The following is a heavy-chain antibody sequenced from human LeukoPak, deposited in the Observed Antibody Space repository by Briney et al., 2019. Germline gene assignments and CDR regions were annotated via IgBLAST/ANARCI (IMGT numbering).Heavy chain of an antibody. V-gene: IGHV4-34*01. Sequence: SETLSLTCAVYGGSFSGYYWSWIRQPPGKGLEWIGEINHSGSTNYNPSLKSRVTISVDTSKNQFSLKLSSVTTADTAVYYCARGRGGSSWYSWQYGMDVWGKGTTVTVSP. CDR1: GGSFSGYY. CDR3: ARGRGGSSWYSWQYGMDV. D-gene: IGHD6-13*01. J-gene: IGHJ6*04. CDR2: INHSGST.